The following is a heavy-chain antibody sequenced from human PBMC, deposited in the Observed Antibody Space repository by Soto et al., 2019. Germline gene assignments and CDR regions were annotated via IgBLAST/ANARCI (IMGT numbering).Heavy chain of an antibody. Sequence: EVQLVESGGVVVQPGGALRLSCAASGFTFSTYWMHWVRQAPEKGRLWVSHINGDGSYTDFADSVEGRFTISRDNAKNTVYLQMKSLRVEKTAVYFCGRTWLGFDIWGPGTMVTVSS. D-gene: IGHD5-12*01. CDR3: GRTWLGFDI. V-gene: IGHV3-74*01. J-gene: IGHJ3*02. CDR2: INGDGSYT. CDR1: GFTFSTYW.